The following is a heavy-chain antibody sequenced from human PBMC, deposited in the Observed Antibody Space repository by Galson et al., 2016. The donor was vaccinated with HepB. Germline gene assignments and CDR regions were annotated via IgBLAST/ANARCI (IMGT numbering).Heavy chain of an antibody. CDR2: VYPSDSDT. V-gene: IGHV5-51*01. Sequence: QSGAEVKKPGESLKISCRGSGYTFPNYWIGWVRQTPGKGLEWTGIVYPSDSDTIYSPSFQGQVTISADKSISTAFLQWSSLEVSASAVYYCARQYSHSSNFGHWGQGTLVTVST. J-gene: IGHJ4*01. D-gene: IGHD6-13*01. CDR1: GYTFPNYW. CDR3: ARQYSHSSNFGH.